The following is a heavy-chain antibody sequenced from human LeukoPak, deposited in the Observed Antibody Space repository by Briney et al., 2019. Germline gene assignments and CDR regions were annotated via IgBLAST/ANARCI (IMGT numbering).Heavy chain of an antibody. D-gene: IGHD2-21*02. Sequence: GGSLRLSCAVSGFTFSSYWMHWVRQAPGKGLVWVSRIDRDGSRINYADSVTGRFTISRDNSKDTLSLQMHSLRPGDTAVYYCVREDTPATANYWGQGTLVTISS. CDR1: GFTFSSYW. V-gene: IGHV3-74*01. CDR2: IDRDGSRI. CDR3: VREDTPATANY. J-gene: IGHJ4*02.